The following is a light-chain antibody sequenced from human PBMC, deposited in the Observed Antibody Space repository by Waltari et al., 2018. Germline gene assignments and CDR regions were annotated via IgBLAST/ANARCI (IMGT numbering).Light chain of an antibody. J-gene: IGKJ2*01. CDR1: QSISSY. CDR3: QQTYSTPWYT. CDR2: AAF. V-gene: IGKV1-39*01. Sequence: DIQMTQSPSSLSASVGDRLTHTCRASQSISSYLTWYQQKPGNAPKLLIYAAFSLQSGVPSRFSGGGSGTDFTLTISSLQPEDFATYYCQQTYSTPWYTFGQGTKLEIK.